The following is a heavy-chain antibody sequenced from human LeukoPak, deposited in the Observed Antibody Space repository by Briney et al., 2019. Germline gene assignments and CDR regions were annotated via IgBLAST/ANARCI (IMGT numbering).Heavy chain of an antibody. J-gene: IGHJ4*02. CDR3: ARARGTPPLRFLEWQRGYFDY. V-gene: IGHV4-30-4*08. CDR1: GGSISSGDYY. D-gene: IGHD3-3*01. CDR2: IYYSGST. Sequence: PSQTLSLTCTVSGGSISSGDYYWSWIRQPPGKGLEWIGYIYYSGSTYYNPSLKSRVTISVDTSKNQFSLKLSSVTAADTAVYYCARARGTPPLRFLEWQRGYFDYWGQGTLVTVSS.